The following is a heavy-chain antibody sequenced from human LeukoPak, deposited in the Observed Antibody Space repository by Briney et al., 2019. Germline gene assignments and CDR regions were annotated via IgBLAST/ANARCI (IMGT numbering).Heavy chain of an antibody. D-gene: IGHD3-10*01. Sequence: GGSLRLSCAASGFTFSSYAMSWVRQAPGKGLEWVSGISGSGGSTYYADSVKGRFTISRDNSKDRLYLQMNSLRAEDTAVYYCAKRPRGNYLDPFDYWGQGTLVTVSS. CDR3: AKRPRGNYLDPFDY. CDR2: ISGSGGST. J-gene: IGHJ4*02. CDR1: GFTFSSYA. V-gene: IGHV3-23*01.